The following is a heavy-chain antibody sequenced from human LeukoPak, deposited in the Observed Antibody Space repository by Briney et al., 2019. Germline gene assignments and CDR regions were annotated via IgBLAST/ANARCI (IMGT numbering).Heavy chain of an antibody. CDR2: IFPRDSDV. V-gene: IGHV5-51*01. CDR3: VRSLPGTLLRGYGMDV. CDR1: GYTFTSYW. Sequence: GESLQISCKTSGYTFTSYWIGWVRQPPAKGLECMGVIFPRDSDVRYSPSFQGQVTISADKSTNTAYLHWGSLKASDSAMYYCVRSLPGTLLRGYGMDVWGPGTTVTVSA. D-gene: IGHD3-10*01. J-gene: IGHJ6*01.